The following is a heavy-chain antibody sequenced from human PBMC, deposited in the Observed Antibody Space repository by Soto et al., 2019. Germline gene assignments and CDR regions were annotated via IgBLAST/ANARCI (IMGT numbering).Heavy chain of an antibody. D-gene: IGHD2-21*01. CDR2: INHLGSI. CDR3: ARGGISHWAYFYYMDV. J-gene: IGHJ6*03. V-gene: IGHV4-34*01. CDR1: GGSISSYY. Sequence: SETLSLTCTVTGGSISSYYWSWIRRSPGMALEWIGEINHLGSINYNPSLKSRVTMSVDTSKNQFSLTLNSVTAADTATYYCARGGISHWAYFYYMDVWDRGTTVTVSS.